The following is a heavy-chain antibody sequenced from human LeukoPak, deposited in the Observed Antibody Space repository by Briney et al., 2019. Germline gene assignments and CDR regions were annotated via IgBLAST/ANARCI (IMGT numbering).Heavy chain of an antibody. J-gene: IGHJ4*02. CDR2: IYYTGST. Sequence: SETLSLTCTVSGGSPSSSSYYWGWIRQPPGKGLEWIGSIYYTGSTYYNPSLKSRITILLDTSKNQISLKLSSVTAADTAVYYCSRGSYDILTGYSTLGEFWGQGTLVTVSS. V-gene: IGHV4-39*01. D-gene: IGHD3-9*01. CDR1: GGSPSSSSYY. CDR3: SRGSYDILTGYSTLGEF.